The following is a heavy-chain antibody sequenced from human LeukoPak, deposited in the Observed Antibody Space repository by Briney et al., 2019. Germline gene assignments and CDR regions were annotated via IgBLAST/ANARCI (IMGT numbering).Heavy chain of an antibody. J-gene: IGHJ4*02. D-gene: IGHD6-19*01. V-gene: IGHV3-48*03. CDR1: GFTFSSYE. CDR2: ISSSGSTI. Sequence: GGSLRLSCAASGFTFSSYEMNWVRQAPGKGLEWVSYISSSGSTIYYADSVKGRFTISRDNAKNSLYLQMNSLRAEDTAVYYCARQEVDSSGWYDRYFDYWGQGTLVTVSS. CDR3: ARQEVDSSGWYDRYFDY.